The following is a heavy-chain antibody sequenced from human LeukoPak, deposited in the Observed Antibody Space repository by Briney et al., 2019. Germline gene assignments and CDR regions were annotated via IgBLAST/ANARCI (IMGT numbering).Heavy chain of an antibody. J-gene: IGHJ4*02. CDR2: ISWNSGSI. CDR3: AKAPGLVSYFDY. D-gene: IGHD7-27*01. Sequence: GGSLRLSCAASGFTFSKYAMTWVRQAPGKGLEWVSGISWNSGSIGYADSVKGRFTISRDNAKNSLYLQMNSLRAEDTAFYCAKAPGLVSYFDYWGQGTLVTVSS. V-gene: IGHV3-9*01. CDR1: GFTFSKYA.